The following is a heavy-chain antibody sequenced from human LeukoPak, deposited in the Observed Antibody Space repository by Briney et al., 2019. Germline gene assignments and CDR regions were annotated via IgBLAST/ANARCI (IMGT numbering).Heavy chain of an antibody. Sequence: ASVKVSCKASGYTFTGYYIHWVRQAPGQGLEWMGWINPNSGDTNYAQKFQGWVTMTRDTSISTADMELSRLRSDDTAVYYCVRGGALYYDFWDWGQGTLVTVSS. D-gene: IGHD3-3*01. CDR2: INPNSGDT. V-gene: IGHV1-2*04. J-gene: IGHJ4*02. CDR3: VRGGALYYDFWD. CDR1: GYTFTGYY.